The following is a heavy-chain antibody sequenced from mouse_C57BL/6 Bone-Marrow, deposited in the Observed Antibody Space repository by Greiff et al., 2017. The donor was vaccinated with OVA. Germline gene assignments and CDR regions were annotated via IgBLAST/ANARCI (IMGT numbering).Heavy chain of an antibody. Sequence: VQLQQSGAELVRPGASVKLSCTASGFNIKDDYMHWVKQRPEQGLEWIGWIDPENGDTEYASKFQGKATITADTSSNTAYLQLSSLTSEDTAVYYCTTGITTARRDYWGQGTTLTVSS. CDR1: GFNIKDDY. J-gene: IGHJ2*01. D-gene: IGHD1-2*01. V-gene: IGHV14-4*01. CDR2: IDPENGDT. CDR3: TTGITTARRDY.